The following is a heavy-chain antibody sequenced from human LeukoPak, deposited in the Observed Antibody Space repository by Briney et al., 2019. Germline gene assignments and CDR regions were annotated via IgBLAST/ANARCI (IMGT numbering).Heavy chain of an antibody. CDR1: GGSFSGYY. Sequence: SETLSLTCAVYGGSFSGYYWSWIRQPPGKGLEWIGEINHSGSTNYNPSLKSRVTISVDTSKNQFSLKLSSVTAADTAVYYCARGSGYCSGGSCSVNFDNWGQGTLVTVSS. CDR2: INHSGST. J-gene: IGHJ4*02. CDR3: ARGSGYCSGGSCSVNFDN. D-gene: IGHD2-15*01. V-gene: IGHV4-34*01.